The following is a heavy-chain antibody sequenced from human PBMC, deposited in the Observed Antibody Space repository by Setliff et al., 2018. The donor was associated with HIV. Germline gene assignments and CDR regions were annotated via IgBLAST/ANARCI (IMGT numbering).Heavy chain of an antibody. D-gene: IGHD1-26*01. CDR2: IHTTGTT. CDR3: ARIVRWELVATSTFFYYYMDV. Sequence: SSKTLSLTCTVSGGSISSYYWSWIRQPAGEGLEWIGQIHTTGTTNCNPSLKSRVTISVDTSKNQFSLQLSPVTAADTAVYYCARIVRWELVATSTFFYYYMDVWGKGTTVTVSS. CDR1: GGSISSYY. V-gene: IGHV4-4*07. J-gene: IGHJ6*03.